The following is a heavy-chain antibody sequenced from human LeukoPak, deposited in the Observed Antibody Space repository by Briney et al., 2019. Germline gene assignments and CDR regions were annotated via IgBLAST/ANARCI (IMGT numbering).Heavy chain of an antibody. Sequence: SETLSLTCIVSGGSVSSGSYYWGWIRQPPGKGLEWIAYIYYSGSTNYNPSLKSRVTISVDTSKNQFSLKLSSVTAADTAVYYCARTRGSSGWLLDPWGQGTLVTVSS. V-gene: IGHV4-61*01. CDR2: IYYSGST. D-gene: IGHD6-19*01. J-gene: IGHJ5*02. CDR3: ARTRGSSGWLLDP. CDR1: GGSVSSGSYY.